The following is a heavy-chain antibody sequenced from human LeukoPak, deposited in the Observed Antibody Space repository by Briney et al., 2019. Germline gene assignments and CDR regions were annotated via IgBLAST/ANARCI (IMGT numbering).Heavy chain of an antibody. D-gene: IGHD3-22*01. V-gene: IGHV1-18*01. CDR2: ISAFNGYT. CDR1: GYTFTSFG. CDR3: ARAKRYYYDSSGSQSFYFDY. J-gene: IGHJ4*02. Sequence: ASVTVSCKASGYTFTSFGISWVRQAPGQGLEWMGWISAFNGYTNYAQKPQGRVSMTTDTSTGTAYMELRSLRSDDTAVYYCARAKRYYYDSSGSQSFYFDYWGQGTLVTVSS.